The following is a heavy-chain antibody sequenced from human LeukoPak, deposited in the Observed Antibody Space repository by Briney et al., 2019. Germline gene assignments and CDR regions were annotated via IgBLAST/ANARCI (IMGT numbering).Heavy chain of an antibody. CDR3: ARGRYGSGSYAGQNYYYYMDV. Sequence: GASVKVSCKASGGTFSRHVISWVRQAPGQGLEWMEGIIPIFGTANYAQKFQGRVTITTDESTSTAYMELSSLRSEDTAVYYCARGRYGSGSYAGQNYYYYMDVWGKGTTVTVSS. V-gene: IGHV1-69*05. CDR1: GGTFSRHV. J-gene: IGHJ6*03. D-gene: IGHD3-10*01. CDR2: IIPIFGTA.